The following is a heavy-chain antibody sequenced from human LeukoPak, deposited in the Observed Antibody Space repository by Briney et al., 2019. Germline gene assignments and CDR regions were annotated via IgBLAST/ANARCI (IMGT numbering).Heavy chain of an antibody. D-gene: IGHD4-17*01. CDR3: AKPMREGNYGDYLI. J-gene: IGHJ4*02. V-gene: IGHV3-23*01. Sequence: GGSLRLSCAASGFTFSSYAMSWVRQAPGKGLEWVSAITGSGGSTLYADSVKGRFTISRDNSKNTLFLQMASLRADDTAVYFCAKPMREGNYGDYLIWGQGTLVTVSS. CDR2: ITGSGGST. CDR1: GFTFSSYA.